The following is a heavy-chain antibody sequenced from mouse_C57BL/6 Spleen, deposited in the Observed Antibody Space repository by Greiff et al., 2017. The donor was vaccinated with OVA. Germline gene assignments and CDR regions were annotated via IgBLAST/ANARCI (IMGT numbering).Heavy chain of an antibody. Sequence: EVKLQESGAELVRPGASVKLSCTASGFNIKDDYMHWVKQRPEQGLEWIGWIDPENGDTEYASKFQGKATITADTSSNTAYLQLSSLTSEDTAVYYCTSTMVKNYFDYWGQGTTLTVSS. CDR2: IDPENGDT. J-gene: IGHJ2*01. CDR3: TSTMVKNYFDY. V-gene: IGHV14-4*01. D-gene: IGHD2-2*01. CDR1: GFNIKDDY.